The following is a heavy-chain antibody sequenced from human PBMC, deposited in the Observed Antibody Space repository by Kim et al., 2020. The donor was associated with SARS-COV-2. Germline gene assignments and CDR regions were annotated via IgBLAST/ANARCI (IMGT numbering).Heavy chain of an antibody. V-gene: IGHV1-24*01. CDR3: ATDFHSTSRHYYDSSGFVY. J-gene: IGHJ4*02. CDR1: GYTLTELS. Sequence: ASVKVSCKVSGYTLTELSMHWVRQAPGKGLEWMGGFDPEDGETIYAQKFQGRVTMTEDTSTDTAYMELSSLRSEDTAVYYCATDFHSTSRHYYDSSGFVYWGQGTLVTVSS. D-gene: IGHD3-22*01. CDR2: FDPEDGET.